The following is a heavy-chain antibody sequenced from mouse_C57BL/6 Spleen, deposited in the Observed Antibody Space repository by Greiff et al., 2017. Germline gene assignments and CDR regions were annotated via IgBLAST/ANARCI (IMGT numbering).Heavy chain of an antibody. D-gene: IGHD4-1*01. Sequence: EVKLVESGEGLVKPGGSLKLSCAASGFTFSSYAMSWVRQTPEKRLEWVAYISSGCDYIYYADTVKGRFTISRDNARNTLYLQMSSLKSEDTAMYYCTKTGEGDYAMDYWGQGTSVTVSS. J-gene: IGHJ4*01. CDR3: TKTGEGDYAMDY. CDR1: GFTFSSYA. V-gene: IGHV5-9-1*02. CDR2: ISSGCDYI.